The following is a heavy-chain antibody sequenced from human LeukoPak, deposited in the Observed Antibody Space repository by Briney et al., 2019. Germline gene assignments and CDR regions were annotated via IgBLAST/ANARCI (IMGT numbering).Heavy chain of an antibody. CDR2: ISYDGSNK. D-gene: IGHD2-2*01. CDR1: GFAFSSYA. CDR3: ARTNVIVVVPAGYRY. J-gene: IGHJ4*02. Sequence: PGRSLRLSCAASGFAFSSYAMHWVRQAPGKGLEWVAVISYDGSNKYYADSVKGRFTISRDNSKNTLYLQMNSLRAEDTAVYYCARTNVIVVVPAGYRYWGQGTLVTVSS. V-gene: IGHV3-30-3*01.